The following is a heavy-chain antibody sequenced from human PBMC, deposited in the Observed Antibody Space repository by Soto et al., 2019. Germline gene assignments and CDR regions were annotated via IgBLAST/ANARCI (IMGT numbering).Heavy chain of an antibody. Sequence: QVQLVQSGAEVKRPGASVKVSCKAYNYMFRSYGVSWVRQAPGQGLEWMGWISAFSGNTNYPQNFQGRITMTTDTSTGTAYMELRTLRSDDSAIYYRARDGGYGAGSYFDYWGQGTLVTVSS. J-gene: IGHJ4*02. CDR2: ISAFSGNT. V-gene: IGHV1-18*01. CDR1: NYMFRSYG. CDR3: ARDGGYGAGSYFDY. D-gene: IGHD3-10*01.